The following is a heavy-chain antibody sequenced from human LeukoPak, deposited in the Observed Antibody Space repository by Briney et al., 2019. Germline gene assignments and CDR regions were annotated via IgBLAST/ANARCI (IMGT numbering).Heavy chain of an antibody. V-gene: IGHV4-34*01. Sequence: SETLSLTCAVYGGSFSGYYWSWIRQPPGKGLEWIGEINHSGSTNYNPSLKSRVTISVDTSKNQFSLKLSSVTAADTAVYYCARGPPLWSDAFDIWGQGTMVTVSS. CDR2: INHSGST. J-gene: IGHJ3*02. CDR3: ARGPPLWSDAFDI. D-gene: IGHD3-10*01. CDR1: GGSFSGYY.